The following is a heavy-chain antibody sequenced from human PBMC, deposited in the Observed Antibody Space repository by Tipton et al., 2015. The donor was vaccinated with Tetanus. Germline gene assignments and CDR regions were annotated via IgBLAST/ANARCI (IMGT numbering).Heavy chain of an antibody. CDR2: IYSSGST. Sequence: LRLSCSVSGVSISGGRYYWSWIRQRPGKGLEWIRDIYSSGSTYTDPSLKGRVTISVDTSKNQFPLRVNSVTAADTAVYYCARDQARGARGWNYFDFWGLGTLVTVSS. CDR1: GVSISGGRYY. D-gene: IGHD1-26*01. CDR3: ARDQARGARGWNYFDF. V-gene: IGHV4-31*03. J-gene: IGHJ4*02.